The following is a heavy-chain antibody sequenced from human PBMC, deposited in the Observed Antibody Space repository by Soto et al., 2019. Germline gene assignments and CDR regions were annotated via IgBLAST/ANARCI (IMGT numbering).Heavy chain of an antibody. CDR2: INNSGDKT. D-gene: IGHD2-8*01. Sequence: PGGSLRLSCAASGFTFSTYAMSWVRQAPGKGLQWVSSINNSGDKTYYADPVKGRFTISRDNSKNTMYLQMNSLRVDDTAVYFCASRQSCTNGVCPWGGDYWGPGTLVTVSS. J-gene: IGHJ4*02. CDR3: ASRQSCTNGVCPWGGDY. V-gene: IGHV3-23*01. CDR1: GFTFSTYA.